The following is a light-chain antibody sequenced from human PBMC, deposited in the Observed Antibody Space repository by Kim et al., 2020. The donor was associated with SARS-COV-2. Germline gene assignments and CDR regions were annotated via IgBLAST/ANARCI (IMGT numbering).Light chain of an antibody. Sequence: PASMSCRSSQSLLRRNGYKYLDWYLQKPGQSPQLLMFLGSNRASGVPDRFSGSGSGTDYTLNISRVEAEDVGIYYCMQALQTPLTFGGGTKVDIK. CDR1: QSLLRRNGYKY. CDR2: LGS. CDR3: MQALQTPLT. V-gene: IGKV2-28*01. J-gene: IGKJ4*01.